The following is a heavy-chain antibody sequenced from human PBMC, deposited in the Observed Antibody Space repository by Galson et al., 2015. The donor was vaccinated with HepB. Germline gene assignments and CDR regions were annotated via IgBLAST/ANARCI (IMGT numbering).Heavy chain of an antibody. Sequence: SCAASGYTFTGYYMHWVRQAPGQGLEWMGWINPNSGGTNYAQKFQGRVTMTRDTSISTAYMELSRLRSDDTAVYYCARGNKAYCGGDCYSPYYWYFDLWGRGTLVTVSS. CDR1: GYTFTGYY. D-gene: IGHD2-21*01. CDR3: ARGNKAYCGGDCYSPYYWYFDL. V-gene: IGHV1-2*02. J-gene: IGHJ2*01. CDR2: INPNSGGT.